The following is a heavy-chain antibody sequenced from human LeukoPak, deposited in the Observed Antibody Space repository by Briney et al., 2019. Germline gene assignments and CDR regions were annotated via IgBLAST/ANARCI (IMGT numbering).Heavy chain of an antibody. CDR2: INHSGST. CDR1: APSVSGYY. D-gene: IGHD6-19*01. J-gene: IGHJ5*02. CDR3: ARRSLQSSGWYNWFDP. Sequence: PSDSLSLICALYAPSVSGYYWGWIRQPPRDGLGWLGEINHSGSTNYNPSLKSRVTISVDTTRNQFSLKLSSVTAADTAVYYCARRSLQSSGWYNWFDPWGQGTLVTVSS. V-gene: IGHV4-34*01.